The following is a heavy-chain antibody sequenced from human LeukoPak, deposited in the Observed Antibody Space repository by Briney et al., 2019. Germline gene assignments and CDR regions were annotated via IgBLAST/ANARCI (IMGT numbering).Heavy chain of an antibody. CDR1: GFTFSNAW. D-gene: IGHD1-26*01. V-gene: IGHV3-15*01. Sequence: GGSLRLSCAASGFTFSNAWMSWVRQAPGKGLEWVGRIKSKTDGGTTDYAAPVKGRFTISRDDSKNTLYLQMNSLKTEDTAVYYCAKNPGATLRNSYFDYWGQGTLVTVSS. CDR3: AKNPGATLRNSYFDY. CDR2: IKSKTDGGTT. J-gene: IGHJ4*02.